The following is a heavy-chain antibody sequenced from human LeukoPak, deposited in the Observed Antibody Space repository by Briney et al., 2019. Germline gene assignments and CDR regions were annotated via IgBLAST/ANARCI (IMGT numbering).Heavy chain of an antibody. J-gene: IGHJ4*02. Sequence: GGSLRLSCAASGFTFSSYEMNWVRQAPGKGLEWVSYISSSSSTIYYADSVKGRFTISRDNAKNSLYLQMNSLRAEDTAVYYCARDGGALWFGELLSLSSKYYFDYWGQGTLVTVSS. V-gene: IGHV3-48*01. CDR3: ARDGGALWFGELLSLSSKYYFDY. CDR1: GFTFSSYE. D-gene: IGHD3-10*01. CDR2: ISSSSSTI.